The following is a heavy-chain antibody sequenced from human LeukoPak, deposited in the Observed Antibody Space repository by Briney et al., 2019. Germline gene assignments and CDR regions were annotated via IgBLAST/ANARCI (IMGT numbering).Heavy chain of an antibody. J-gene: IGHJ4*02. CDR3: ARVRRVGATPFDY. V-gene: IGHV4-38-2*02. Sequence: TSETLSLTCTVSGYSISSGYYWGWIRQPPGKGLEWIGSFYHSGSTYYNPSLKSRVTISLDTSKNQFSLKLSSVTAADTAVYYCARVRRVGATPFDYWGQGTLVTVSS. CDR1: GYSISSGYY. CDR2: FYHSGST. D-gene: IGHD1-26*01.